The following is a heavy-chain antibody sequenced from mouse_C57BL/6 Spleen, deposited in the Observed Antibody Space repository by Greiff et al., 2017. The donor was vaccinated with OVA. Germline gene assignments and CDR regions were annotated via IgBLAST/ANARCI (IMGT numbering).Heavy chain of an antibody. CDR1: GYTFTNYW. V-gene: IGHV1-63*01. CDR3: ARKEEGYYYGSSYDY. D-gene: IGHD1-1*01. Sequence: QVQLQQSGAELVRPGTSVKMSCKASGYTFTNYWIGWAKQRPGHGLEWIGDIYPGGGYTNYNEKFKGKATLTADKSSSTAYMQFSSLTSEDSAIYYCARKEEGYYYGSSYDYWGQGTTLTVSS. J-gene: IGHJ2*01. CDR2: IYPGGGYT.